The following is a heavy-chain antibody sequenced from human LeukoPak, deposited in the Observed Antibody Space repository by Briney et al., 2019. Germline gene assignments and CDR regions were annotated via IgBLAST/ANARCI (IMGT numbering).Heavy chain of an antibody. J-gene: IGHJ4*02. V-gene: IGHV1-18*01. Sequence: ASVKVSCKASGYTFTSYGISWVRQAPGQGLEWMGWISAYNGNTNYAQKLQDRVTMTTNTSTSTAYMELRSLRSDDTAVYYCAREVTGSGWYGGGYYFDYWGQGTLVTVSS. D-gene: IGHD6-19*01. CDR3: AREVTGSGWYGGGYYFDY. CDR1: GYTFTSYG. CDR2: ISAYNGNT.